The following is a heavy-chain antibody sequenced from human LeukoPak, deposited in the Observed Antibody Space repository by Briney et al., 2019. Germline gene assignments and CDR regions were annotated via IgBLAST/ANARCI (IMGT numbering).Heavy chain of an antibody. V-gene: IGHV3-43*02. Sequence: PGGSLRLSCAASEFSFSTDVMSWVRQAPGKGLEWVSLISADGGSTFSADSVKGRFSISRDNSKNSLYLQMNSLRSEDTAMYYCAKESGKFDYWGQGTLVAVSS. J-gene: IGHJ4*02. CDR3: AKESGKFDY. CDR1: EFSFSTDV. CDR2: ISADGGST.